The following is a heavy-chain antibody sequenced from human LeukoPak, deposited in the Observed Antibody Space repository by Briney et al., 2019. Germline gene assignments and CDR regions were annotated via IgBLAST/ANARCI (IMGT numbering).Heavy chain of an antibody. D-gene: IGHD4-17*01. J-gene: IGHJ4*02. V-gene: IGHV1-8*01. CDR1: GYTFTSYD. CDR3: AREGYGDYAIDY. CDR2: MNPNSGNT. Sequence: ASVKVSCKASGYTFTSYDINWVRQATGQGLEWMGWMNPNSGNTGYAQKFQGRVTMTRNTSISTAYMELSSLRSEDTAVYYCAREGYGDYAIDYWGQGTLVTVSS.